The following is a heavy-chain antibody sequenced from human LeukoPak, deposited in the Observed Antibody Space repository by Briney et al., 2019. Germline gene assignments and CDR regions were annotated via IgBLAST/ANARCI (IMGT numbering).Heavy chain of an antibody. D-gene: IGHD1-14*01. CDR3: ARRNHFGYFDY. V-gene: IGHV4-38-2*02. J-gene: IGHJ4*02. Sequence: SEPLSLTCTVSGYSISSDNYWGLIRQPPGKGLEWIGSIYHSGSTYYNPSLKSRVTISVDTSKNQLSLKLRSVTAADTAVYYCARRNHFGYFDYWGQGTLVTVSS. CDR1: GYSISSDNY. CDR2: IYHSGST.